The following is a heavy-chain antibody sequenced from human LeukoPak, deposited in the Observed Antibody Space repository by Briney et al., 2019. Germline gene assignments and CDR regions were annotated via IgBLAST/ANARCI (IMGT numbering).Heavy chain of an antibody. Sequence: GESLKISCKASGYSFTDYWIGWVRQMPGKGLEWMGIIYPGDSDTRYSPSFQGQVTISADRSISTAYLQWSSLKASDTAMYYCARPKGISSSYAFDIWGQGTMVTVSS. D-gene: IGHD6-6*01. J-gene: IGHJ3*02. CDR1: GYSFTDYW. CDR2: IYPGDSDT. CDR3: ARPKGISSSYAFDI. V-gene: IGHV5-51*01.